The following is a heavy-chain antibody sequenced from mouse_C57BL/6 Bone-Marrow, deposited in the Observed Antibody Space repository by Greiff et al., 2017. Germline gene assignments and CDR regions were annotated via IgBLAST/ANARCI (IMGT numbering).Heavy chain of an antibody. V-gene: IGHV1-59*01. CDR2: IDPSVSYT. CDR3: ARGGGPDY. Sequence: QVQLQQPGAELVRPGTSVKLSCKASGYTFTSYWMHWVKQRPGQGLEWIGVIDPSVSYTNYNQKFKGKATLTVDTSSSTAYMQLSSLTSEDSAVYYCARGGGPDYWGQGTTLTVSS. CDR1: GYTFTSYW. J-gene: IGHJ2*01.